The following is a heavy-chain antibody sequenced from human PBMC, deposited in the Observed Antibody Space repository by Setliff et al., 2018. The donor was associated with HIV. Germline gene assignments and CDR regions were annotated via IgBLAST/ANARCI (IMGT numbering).Heavy chain of an antibody. J-gene: IGHJ4*02. CDR1: GGTFSTYT. CDR2: IIPMFGTA. V-gene: IGHV1-69*13. D-gene: IGHD5-18*01. CDR3: ARGARGTATDY. Sequence: SVKVSCKASGGTFSTYTISWVRQAPGQGLEWMGGIIPMFGTANYAQKFQGRVTITADESTSTAYMELSSLKSEDTAVYYCARGARGTATDYWGQGTLVTVSS.